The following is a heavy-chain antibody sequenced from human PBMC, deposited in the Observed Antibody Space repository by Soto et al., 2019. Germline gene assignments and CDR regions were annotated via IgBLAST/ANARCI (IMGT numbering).Heavy chain of an antibody. D-gene: IGHD6-6*01. CDR1: GFTFSSYA. V-gene: IGHV3-23*01. CDR2: ISGSGGGT. J-gene: IGHJ3*02. CDR3: AKKTDSSSPWGALDI. Sequence: EVQLLESGGGLVQPGGSLRLSCAASGFTFSSYAMTWVRQAPAQGLEWVSGISGSGGGTYYADSVKGRFTISRDSCKNTLYLQMDSLRAEDTAVYYCAKKTDSSSPWGALDIWGQGTMVSVSS.